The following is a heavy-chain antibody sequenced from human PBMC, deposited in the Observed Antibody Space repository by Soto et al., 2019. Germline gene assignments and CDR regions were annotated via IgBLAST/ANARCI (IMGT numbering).Heavy chain of an antibody. Sequence: PSETLSLTCTVSGGSISSSSYYWGWIRQPPGKGLEWIGSIYYSGSTYYNPSLKSRVTISVDTSKNQFSLKLSSVTAADTAVYYCARDQNRGLPYSSGWNPVVLYGMDVWGQGTTVTVSS. CDR2: IYYSGST. CDR1: GGSISSSSYY. J-gene: IGHJ6*02. D-gene: IGHD6-19*01. V-gene: IGHV4-39*07. CDR3: ARDQNRGLPYSSGWNPVVLYGMDV.